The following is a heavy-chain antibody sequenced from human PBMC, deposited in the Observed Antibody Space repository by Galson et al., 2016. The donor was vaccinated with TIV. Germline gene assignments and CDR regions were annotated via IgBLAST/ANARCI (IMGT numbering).Heavy chain of an antibody. V-gene: IGHV4-61*02. CDR2: FYSSGNS. Sequence: TLSLTCTVSGASIRGGNYYWSWIRQSAGKGLEWIGRFYSSGNSDYKPSLRRRVTISGDKSKNQVSLTLPSVTAAGTAVYYCARASFGSGTYYHYFDFWGPGILVTVSS. J-gene: IGHJ4*02. CDR3: ARASFGSGTYYHYFDF. CDR1: GASIRGGNYY. D-gene: IGHD3-10*01.